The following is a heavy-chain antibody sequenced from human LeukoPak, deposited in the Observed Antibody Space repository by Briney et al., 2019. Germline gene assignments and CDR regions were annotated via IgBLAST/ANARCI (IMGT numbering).Heavy chain of an antibody. D-gene: IGHD2-2*01. Sequence: GGSLRLSCAASGFTFSSAWMNWVRQAPGKGPEWVARDGATTDYAAPVKGRFTLSRDDSKNTVYLQMYSLQTEDTAVYYCTTTPTYCASASCYEYFQHWGQGTLVTVSS. CDR2: DGATT. J-gene: IGHJ1*01. CDR1: GFTFSSAW. V-gene: IGHV3-15*01. CDR3: TTTPTYCASASCYEYFQH.